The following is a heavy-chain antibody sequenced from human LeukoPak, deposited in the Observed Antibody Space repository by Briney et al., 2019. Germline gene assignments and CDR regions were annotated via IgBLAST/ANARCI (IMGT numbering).Heavy chain of an antibody. J-gene: IGHJ3*02. CDR1: GGSISSSNW. D-gene: IGHD7-27*01. CDR2: IYHSGST. CDR3: ARAPPNWEDAFDI. V-gene: IGHV4-4*02. Sequence: SETLSLTCAVSGGSISSSNWWSWVRQPPGKGLEWIGEIYHSGSTKYNPSLKSRVTISVDTSKNQFSLKLSSVTAADTAVYYCARAPPNWEDAFDIWGQGTMVTVSS.